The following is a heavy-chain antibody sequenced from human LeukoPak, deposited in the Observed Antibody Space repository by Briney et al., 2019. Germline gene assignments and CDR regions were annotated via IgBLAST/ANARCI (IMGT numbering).Heavy chain of an antibody. J-gene: IGHJ3*02. CDR1: GGSITSGDYY. D-gene: IGHD3-16*01. Sequence: SETLSLTCTVSGGSITSGDYYWSWIRQPPGKGLEWIGYIYYSGSTYYNPSLKSRVTISVDTSRNQFSLKLSSKTAADTAVYYCATLITSPNAFDIWGQGTVVTVFS. V-gene: IGHV4-30-4*01. CDR2: IYYSGST. CDR3: ATLITSPNAFDI.